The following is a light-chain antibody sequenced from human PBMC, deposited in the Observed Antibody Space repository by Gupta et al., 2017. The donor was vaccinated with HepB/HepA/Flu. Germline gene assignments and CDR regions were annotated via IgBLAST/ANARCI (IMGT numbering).Light chain of an antibody. Sequence: DIQMTQSPSSVSASVGERVTITCRASQTVSQLAWYQQKPGKAPKLLIYASSSLQSGVPLRFSGSGSGTDFTLTISSLQPEDFATYSCQQANSFPLTFGPGTKVDIK. J-gene: IGKJ3*01. CDR2: ASS. CDR3: QQANSFPLT. CDR1: QTVSQ. V-gene: IGKV1-12*01.